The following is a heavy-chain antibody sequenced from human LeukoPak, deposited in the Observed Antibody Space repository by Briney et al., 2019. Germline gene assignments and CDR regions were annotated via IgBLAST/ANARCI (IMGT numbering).Heavy chain of an antibody. V-gene: IGHV1-2*02. CDR1: GYTFTGYY. CDR3: ARDPAPWYSSSWYLFDP. Sequence: ASVTVSCKASGYTFTGYYMHWVRQAPGQGLEWMGWINPNSGGTNYAQKFQGRVTMTRDTSISTAYMELSRLRSDDTAVYYCARDPAPWYSSSWYLFDPWGQGTLVTVSS. J-gene: IGHJ5*02. D-gene: IGHD6-13*01. CDR2: INPNSGGT.